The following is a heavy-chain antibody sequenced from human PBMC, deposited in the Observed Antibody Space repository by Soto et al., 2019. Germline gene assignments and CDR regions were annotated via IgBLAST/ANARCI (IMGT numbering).Heavy chain of an antibody. CDR2: VDGRYTSVTGSNT. CDR1: GFTFNTYA. V-gene: IGHV3-23*01. Sequence: EVQLLESGGGLVQAGGSLRLTCAASGFTFNTYAMSWVRQAPGRGLEWVSGVDGRYTSVTGSNTHYIDSVKGRFTISRDNSRNTVYLQMNGLRAEDTAVYYCAKDVGRAAAGPFDYWGQGTLVTVSS. CDR3: AKDVGRAAAGPFDY. J-gene: IGHJ4*02. D-gene: IGHD6-13*01.